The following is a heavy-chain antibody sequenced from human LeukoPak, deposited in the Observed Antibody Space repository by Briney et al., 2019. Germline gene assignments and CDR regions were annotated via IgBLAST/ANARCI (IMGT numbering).Heavy chain of an antibody. J-gene: IGHJ4*02. CDR2: IIPTFGIA. Sequence: SVKVSCKASGGTFSSYAISWVRQAPGQGLEWMGRIIPTFGIANYAQKFQGRVTITADKSTSTAYMELSSLRSEDTAVYYCARDQVAGTGWFDYWGQGTLVTVSS. CDR3: ARDQVAGTGWFDY. V-gene: IGHV1-69*04. D-gene: IGHD6-19*01. CDR1: GGTFSSYA.